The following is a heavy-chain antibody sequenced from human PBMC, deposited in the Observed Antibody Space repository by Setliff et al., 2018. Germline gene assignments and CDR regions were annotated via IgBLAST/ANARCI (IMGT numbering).Heavy chain of an antibody. Sequence: SETLSLTCTVSGASLRSGSNYWGWFRQPAGKGLEWIVRIYTDGTTNYNPSLKSRVSISADTSMNHFSLRMTSVSAADTAVYYCAKEHVVISFVTNTHHHYGMDVWGQGATVTVSS. J-gene: IGHJ6*02. CDR3: AKEHVVISFVTNTHHHYGMDV. CDR1: GASLRSGSNY. V-gene: IGHV4-61*02. CDR2: IYTDGTT. D-gene: IGHD2-8*01.